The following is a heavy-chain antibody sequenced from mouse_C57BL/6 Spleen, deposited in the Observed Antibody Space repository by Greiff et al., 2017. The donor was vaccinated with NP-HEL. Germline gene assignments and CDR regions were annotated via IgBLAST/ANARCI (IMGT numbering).Heavy chain of an antibody. CDR3: ARLPYYSNYAY. Sequence: EVHLVESGGGLVKPGGSLKLSCAASGFTFSDYGMHWVRQAPEKGLEWVAYISSGSSTIYYADTVKGRFTISRDNAKNTLFLQMTSLRSEDTAMYYCARLPYYSNYAYWGQGTLVTVSA. J-gene: IGHJ3*01. CDR2: ISSGSSTI. CDR1: GFTFSDYG. V-gene: IGHV5-17*01. D-gene: IGHD2-5*01.